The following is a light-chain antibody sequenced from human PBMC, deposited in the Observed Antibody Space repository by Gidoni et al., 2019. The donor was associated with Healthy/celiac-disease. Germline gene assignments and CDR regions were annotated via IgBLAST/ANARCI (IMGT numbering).Light chain of an antibody. Sequence: QSALTQPASVSGSPGQSITISCTGTISDIGSYKYVSWYQQHPGKAPKHIIFEVIHRPSGVSNRFSASKSGNTASLTISGLQADDEADYYCSSYTSSSTLVFGTGTKVTVL. CDR3: SSYTSSSTLV. CDR2: EVI. V-gene: IGLV2-14*01. J-gene: IGLJ1*01. CDR1: ISDIGSYKY.